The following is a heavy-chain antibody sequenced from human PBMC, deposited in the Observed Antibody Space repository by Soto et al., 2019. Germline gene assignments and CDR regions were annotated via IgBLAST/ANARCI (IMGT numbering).Heavy chain of an antibody. V-gene: IGHV3-23*01. Sequence: EVQLLESGGGLGQPGGSLRLSCAASGFTFSSYSMTWVRQAPGKGLEWVSDISGSGDNTYYADSVKGRFTISRDNSKNTLDLQMHSLRAEDTALYYCAKRERWPASGLYWGQGTLVTVSS. CDR1: GFTFSSYS. CDR2: ISGSGDNT. J-gene: IGHJ4*02. D-gene: IGHD4-17*01. CDR3: AKRERWPASGLY.